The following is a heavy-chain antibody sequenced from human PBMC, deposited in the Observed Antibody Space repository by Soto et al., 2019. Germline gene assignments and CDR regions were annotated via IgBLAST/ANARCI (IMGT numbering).Heavy chain of an antibody. CDR1: GYTFTSYG. Sequence: ASVKVSCKASGYTFTSYGISWVRQAPGQGLVWMGWISAYNGNTNYAQKLQGRVTMTSDTSTSTAYMELRSLRSDDTAVYYCAITRAPPGTSHFRGPGILVTLFS. J-gene: IGHJ4*02. V-gene: IGHV1-18*01. CDR3: AITRAPPGTSHF. D-gene: IGHD6-13*01. CDR2: ISAYNGNT.